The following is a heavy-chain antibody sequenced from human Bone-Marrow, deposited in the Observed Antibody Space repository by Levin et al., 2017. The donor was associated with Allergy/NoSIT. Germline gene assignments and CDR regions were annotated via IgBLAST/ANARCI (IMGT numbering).Heavy chain of an antibody. Sequence: PGGSLRLSCAASGFTFSSYSMNWVRQAPGKGLEWVSSISSSSSYIYYADSVKGRFTISRDNAKNSLYLQMNSLRAEDTAVYYCARDLHDYGDYGYGMDVWGQGTTVTVSS. V-gene: IGHV3-21*01. CDR1: GFTFSSYS. CDR2: ISSSSSYI. J-gene: IGHJ6*02. CDR3: ARDLHDYGDYGYGMDV. D-gene: IGHD4-17*01.